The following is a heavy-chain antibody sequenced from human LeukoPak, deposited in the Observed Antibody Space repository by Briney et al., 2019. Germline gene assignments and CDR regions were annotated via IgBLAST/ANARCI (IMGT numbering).Heavy chain of an antibody. CDR1: GFTFSSYW. CDR2: IYSGDST. D-gene: IGHD5-18*01. J-gene: IGHJ5*02. Sequence: GGSLRLSCAASGFTFSSYWMSWVRQAPGKGLEWVSVIYSGDSTYYADSVKGRFTISRDNSKNTLYLQMNSLRAEDTAVYYCAREVYGDKLWGANWFDPWGQGTLVTVSS. CDR3: AREVYGDKLWGANWFDP. V-gene: IGHV3-66*01.